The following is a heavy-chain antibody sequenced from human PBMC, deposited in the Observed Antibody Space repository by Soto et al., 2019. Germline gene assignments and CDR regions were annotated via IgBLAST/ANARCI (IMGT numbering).Heavy chain of an antibody. J-gene: IGHJ5*02. Sequence: SETLSLTCTVSGGFIWGWIRQSPDKGLEWIGYIYNSGRYNYNPSLESRLTISIDTSKNQFSLRLASVTAADTAVYYCARLGKYYQSLDPWGPGTLVTVSS. CDR1: GGFI. CDR3: ARLGKYYQSLDP. CDR2: IYNSGRY. D-gene: IGHD2-2*01. V-gene: IGHV4-59*01.